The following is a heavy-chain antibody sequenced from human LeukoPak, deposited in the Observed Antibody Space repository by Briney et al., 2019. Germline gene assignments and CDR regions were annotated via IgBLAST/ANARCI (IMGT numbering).Heavy chain of an antibody. V-gene: IGHV1-46*01. CDR3: ATDLGDQLLSYVP. D-gene: IGHD2-2*01. CDR1: GYTFTSYY. Sequence: ASVKVSCKASGYTFTSYYIHWVRQAPGQGLEWMGIINPSGGSTNYAQKFQGRVTMTEDTSTDTAYMELSSLRSEDTAVYYCATDLGDQLLSYVPWGQGTLVTVSS. J-gene: IGHJ5*02. CDR2: INPSGGST.